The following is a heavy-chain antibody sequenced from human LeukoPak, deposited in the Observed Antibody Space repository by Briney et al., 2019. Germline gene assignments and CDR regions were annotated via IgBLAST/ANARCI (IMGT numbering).Heavy chain of an antibody. J-gene: IGHJ4*02. D-gene: IGHD2-2*01. CDR1: GVSFSGYC. V-gene: IGHV4-34*01. Sequence: ETLSLTCAVYGVSFSGYCWSWIRQPPGKGLEWIGQINQSRSTNYNPSLKSRVTISVDTSKNQFSLKLSSVTAADTAVYYCARGPPAALDYWGQGNPGTASS. CDR3: ARGPPAALDY. CDR2: INQSRST.